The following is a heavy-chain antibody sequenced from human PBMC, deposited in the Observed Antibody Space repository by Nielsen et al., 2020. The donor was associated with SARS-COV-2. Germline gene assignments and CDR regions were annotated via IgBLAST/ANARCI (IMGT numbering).Heavy chain of an antibody. Sequence: SETLSLTCSVSGDSISGSDYYWTWIRQPPGKGLEWIGYIYYSGYTSYNPSLKSRVTISVDTSENQFSLELRSVTAADTAVYYCASDAYGDSSFYSYGLDVWGQGTTVAVSS. D-gene: IGHD4-17*01. J-gene: IGHJ6*02. V-gene: IGHV4-30-4*01. CDR1: GDSISGSDYY. CDR2: IYYSGYT. CDR3: ASDAYGDSSFYSYGLDV.